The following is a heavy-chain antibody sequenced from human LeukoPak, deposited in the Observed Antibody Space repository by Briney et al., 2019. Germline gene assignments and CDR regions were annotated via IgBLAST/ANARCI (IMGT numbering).Heavy chain of an antibody. V-gene: IGHV6-1*01. CDR3: ARGPAVLDP. CDR2: TYYRSKWFS. CDR1: GDIFSSNSAA. D-gene: IGHD2-2*01. J-gene: IGHJ5*02. Sequence: SQTLSLTCALSGDIFSSNSAAWNWIRQSPSRGLEWLGRTYYRSKWFSAYAVSVKSRIIINSDTSKNRFSLQLNSVTPEDTAVYYCARGPAVLDPWGQGTLVTVSS.